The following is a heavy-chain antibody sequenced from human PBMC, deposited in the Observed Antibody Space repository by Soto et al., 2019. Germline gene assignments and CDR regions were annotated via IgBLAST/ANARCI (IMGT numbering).Heavy chain of an antibody. Sequence: QVQLVQSGAEVKKHGASVKVSCKASGYTFTSYDITWVRQATGKGLEWMGWMNPNSGNTGYAQKFQGRVTMTRNTSISSAYMELSSLRSEDTAVYYCARGLVLGVSIAARPLSNDYMDVWGKGTTVTVSS. CDR2: MNPNSGNT. D-gene: IGHD6-6*01. V-gene: IGHV1-8*01. CDR3: ARGLVLGVSIAARPLSNDYMDV. J-gene: IGHJ6*03. CDR1: GYTFTSYD.